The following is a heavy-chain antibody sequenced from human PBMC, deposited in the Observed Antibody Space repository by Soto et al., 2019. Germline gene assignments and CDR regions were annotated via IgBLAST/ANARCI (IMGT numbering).Heavy chain of an antibody. Sequence: GGSLRLSCAASGFTFSSYSMNWVRQAPGKGLEWVSSISSSSSYIYYADSVKGRFTISRDNAKNSLYLQMNSLRAEDTAVYYCAITHDYGDYLFDCWGQGTLVTVSS. V-gene: IGHV3-21*01. CDR2: ISSSSSYI. J-gene: IGHJ4*02. CDR3: AITHDYGDYLFDC. CDR1: GFTFSSYS. D-gene: IGHD4-17*01.